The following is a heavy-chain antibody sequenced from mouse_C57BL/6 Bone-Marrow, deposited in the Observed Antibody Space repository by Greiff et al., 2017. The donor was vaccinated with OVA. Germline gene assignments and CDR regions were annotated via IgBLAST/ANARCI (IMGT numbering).Heavy chain of an antibody. V-gene: IGHV14-4*01. J-gene: IGHJ3*01. CDR3: TTYDGYGDWFAY. CDR2: IDPENGDT. CDR1: GFNIKDDY. D-gene: IGHD2-3*01. Sequence: VQLKESGAELVRPGASVKLSCTASGFNIKDDYMHWVKQRPEQGLEWIGWIDPENGDTEYASKFQGKATITADTSSNTAYLQLSSLTSEDTAVYYCTTYDGYGDWFAYWGQGTLVTVSA.